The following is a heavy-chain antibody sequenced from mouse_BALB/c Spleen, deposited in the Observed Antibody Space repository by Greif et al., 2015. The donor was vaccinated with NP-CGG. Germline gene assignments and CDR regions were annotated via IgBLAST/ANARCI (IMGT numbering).Heavy chain of an antibody. J-gene: IGHJ3*01. CDR3: ARGSLAY. CDR1: GYNFTSYW. V-gene: IGHV1-55*01. CDR2: IYPGSGST. Sequence: VKLMESGAELVKPGTSVKLSCKASGYNFTSYWINWVKLRPGQGLEWIGDIYPGSGSTNYNEKFKSKATLTVDTSSSTAYMQLSSLASEDSALYYCARGSLAYWGQGTLVTVSA.